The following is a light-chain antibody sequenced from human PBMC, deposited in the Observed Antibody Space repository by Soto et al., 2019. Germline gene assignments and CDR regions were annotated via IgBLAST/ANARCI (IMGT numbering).Light chain of an antibody. V-gene: IGKV3-20*01. Sequence: EIVLTQSPGTLSLSPGERATLSCRASQSVSSNYLAWYQQKPGQAPRLLIYGASSRATGIPDRFSGSGSATDFTLTISRLEPEDCAVYYCQQYGSSPTFGQGTKVEIK. CDR3: QQYGSSPT. CDR2: GAS. CDR1: QSVSSNY. J-gene: IGKJ1*01.